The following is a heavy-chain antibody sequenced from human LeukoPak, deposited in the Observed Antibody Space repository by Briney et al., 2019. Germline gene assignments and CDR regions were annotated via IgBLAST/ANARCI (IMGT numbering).Heavy chain of an antibody. D-gene: IGHD1-26*01. Sequence: GGSLRLSCEASGFTFTSYNMNWVRQAPGKGLEWVSSISSSRSYIYYADSVKGRFTISRDNAKNSLYLQMNSLRAEDTAVYYCAKMGGSSPFYYFDYWGQGTLVTVSS. CDR2: ISSSRSYI. CDR3: AKMGGSSPFYYFDY. CDR1: GFTFTSYN. V-gene: IGHV3-21*01. J-gene: IGHJ4*02.